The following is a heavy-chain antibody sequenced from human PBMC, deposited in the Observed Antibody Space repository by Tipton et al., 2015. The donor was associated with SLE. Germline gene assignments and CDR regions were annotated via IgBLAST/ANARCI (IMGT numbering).Heavy chain of an antibody. D-gene: IGHD2-21*02. CDR2: IYYSGST. CDR3: ARDKVTETRRPFYFDY. V-gene: IGHV4-39*07. Sequence: TLSLTCTVSGGSISSSSYCWGWIRQPPGKGLEWIGSIYYSGSTYYNPSLKSRVTISVDTSKNQFSLKLSSVTAADTAVYYCARDKVTETRRPFYFDYWGQGTLVTVSS. CDR1: GGSISSSSYC. J-gene: IGHJ4*02.